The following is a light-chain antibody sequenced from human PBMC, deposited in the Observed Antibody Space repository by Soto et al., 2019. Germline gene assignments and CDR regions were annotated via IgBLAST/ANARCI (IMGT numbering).Light chain of an antibody. CDR2: GAS. V-gene: IGKV3-20*01. J-gene: IGKJ1*01. CDR1: QTVSSSY. Sequence: EIVLTQSPGTLSLSPGERATLSSSASQTVSSSYLAWYQQKPGQAPRLLIYGASSRATGIPDRFSGGGSGTDFILTISRLEPEDFAVYYCQQYGSSSWTFGQGTKVDI. CDR3: QQYGSSSWT.